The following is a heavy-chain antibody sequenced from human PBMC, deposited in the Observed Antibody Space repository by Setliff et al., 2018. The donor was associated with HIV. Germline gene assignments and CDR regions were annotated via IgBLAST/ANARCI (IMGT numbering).Heavy chain of an antibody. CDR2: ISSSGNT. D-gene: IGHD6-6*01. CDR1: GGSISSTSYY. Sequence: SETLSLTCTVSGGSISSTSYYWGWIRQPPGTGLEWIGSISSSGNTYYNPSLKSRVTTSVDTPKNQFSLKLNSVTAADTAVYYCARATSFPGSTPDWGQGILVTVSS. V-gene: IGHV4-39*01. CDR3: ARATSFPGSTPD. J-gene: IGHJ4*02.